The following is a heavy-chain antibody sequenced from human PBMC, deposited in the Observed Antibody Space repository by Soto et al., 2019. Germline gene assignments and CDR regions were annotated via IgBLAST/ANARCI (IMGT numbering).Heavy chain of an antibody. V-gene: IGHV3-23*01. J-gene: IGHJ4*02. Sequence: GGSLRLSCAASGFTFSSYAMSWVRQAPGKGLEWVSAISGSGGSTYYADSVKGRFTISRDNSKNTLYLQMNSLRAEDTAVYYCAKDPDSNCISMSCNTYYFDSWGQGTLVTVSS. CDR2: ISGSGGST. CDR1: GFTFSSYA. D-gene: IGHD2-2*01. CDR3: AKDPDSNCISMSCNTYYFDS.